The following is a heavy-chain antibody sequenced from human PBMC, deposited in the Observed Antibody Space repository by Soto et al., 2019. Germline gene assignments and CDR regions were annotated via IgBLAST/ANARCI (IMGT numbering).Heavy chain of an antibody. Sequence: QVQLVQSGAEVKKPGSSVKVSCKASGGTFSSYAISWVRQAPGQGLEWMGGIIPIFGTANYAQKFQGRVTITADESTSTAHMELRSLRSEDTAVYYCASPGGYSSSSNYYYGMDFWGQGTTLTVSS. D-gene: IGHD6-6*01. J-gene: IGHJ6*02. CDR3: ASPGGYSSSSNYYYGMDF. CDR2: IIPIFGTA. CDR1: GGTFSSYA. V-gene: IGHV1-69*12.